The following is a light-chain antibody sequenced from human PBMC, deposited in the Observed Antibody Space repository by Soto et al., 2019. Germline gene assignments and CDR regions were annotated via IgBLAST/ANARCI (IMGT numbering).Light chain of an antibody. Sequence: QSVLTQPPSASGTPGQRVTISCSGSDSNIGSFTVHWYQQLPGTAPKPLIHTTYQRPSGVPDRFSGSKSGTSGSLAISGLQPDDEADYYFPSWDDSLSGFVFGIGPKLTV. CDR1: DSNIGSFT. CDR2: TTY. J-gene: IGLJ1*01. CDR3: PSWDDSLSGFV. V-gene: IGLV1-44*01.